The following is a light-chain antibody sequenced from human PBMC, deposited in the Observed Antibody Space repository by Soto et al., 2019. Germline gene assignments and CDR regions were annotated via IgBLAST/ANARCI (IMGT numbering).Light chain of an antibody. CDR2: LGS. Sequence: MTQSQLSRPVTPVKRAAVSFTSIQSLLNSNGYNYLDWYLQKPGQSPQLLIYLGSSRASGVPDRFSGSGSGTDFTLTISRVEAEDVGFYYCMQALQAPLTFGGGTKVDIK. CDR3: MQALQAPLT. CDR1: QSLLNSNGYNY. V-gene: IGKV2-28*01. J-gene: IGKJ4*02.